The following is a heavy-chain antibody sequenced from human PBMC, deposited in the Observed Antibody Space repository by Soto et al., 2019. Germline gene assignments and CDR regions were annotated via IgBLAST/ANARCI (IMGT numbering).Heavy chain of an antibody. CDR3: ARYSGSYRLAFDI. Sequence: EVKLVESGGGLVQPGGTLRLSCAVSGFTFSDYYMDWVRQAPGKGLEWVGLSRNKANSYSIEYAASVKDRFTISRDDSKTSLYLQMNSLKTEDTAVYYCARYSGSYRLAFDIWGQGTMVTVSS. D-gene: IGHD1-26*01. V-gene: IGHV3-72*01. CDR2: SRNKANSYSI. CDR1: GFTFSDYY. J-gene: IGHJ3*02.